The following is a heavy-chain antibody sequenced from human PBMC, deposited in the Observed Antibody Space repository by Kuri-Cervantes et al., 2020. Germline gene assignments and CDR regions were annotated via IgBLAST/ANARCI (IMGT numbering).Heavy chain of an antibody. D-gene: IGHD2-21*01. CDR3: AKIAVIALWYFDY. V-gene: IGHV3-23*01. CDR1: GFTFSSYA. Sequence: LSLTCAASGFTFSSYAMSWVRQAPGKGLEWVSAISGSGASSFYADSVKGRFTISRDNSKNTLYLQMNSLRAEDTALYYCAKIAVIALWYFDYWGQGALVTVSS. CDR2: ISGSGASS. J-gene: IGHJ4*02.